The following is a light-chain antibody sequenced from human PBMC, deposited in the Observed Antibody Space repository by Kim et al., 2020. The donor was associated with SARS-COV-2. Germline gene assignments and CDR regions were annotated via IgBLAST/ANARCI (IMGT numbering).Light chain of an antibody. CDR2: GNC. Sequence: VANACTGSRSKIGAGYVVHWYQQLPGTAPKLLIYGNCNRPSGVPDRFSGSKSGTSDSLAITGLQAEDEADYYCQSYDSSLSGSGVFGTGTKVTVL. J-gene: IGLJ1*01. CDR1: RSKIGAGYV. V-gene: IGLV1-40*01. CDR3: QSYDSSLSGSGV.